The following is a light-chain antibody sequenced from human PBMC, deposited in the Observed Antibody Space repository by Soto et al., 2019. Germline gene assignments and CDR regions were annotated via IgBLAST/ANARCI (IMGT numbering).Light chain of an antibody. Sequence: ILMTQSPATLSVSPGERATLSCRASQSVSNNLAWYQQKHGQAPRLLIYDASTRATGIPARFSGSGSGTEFTLTISGLQSEDFAVYYCQQYNNWPPWTCGQGTKVEIK. CDR2: DAS. V-gene: IGKV3-15*01. CDR3: QQYNNWPPWT. CDR1: QSVSNN. J-gene: IGKJ1*01.